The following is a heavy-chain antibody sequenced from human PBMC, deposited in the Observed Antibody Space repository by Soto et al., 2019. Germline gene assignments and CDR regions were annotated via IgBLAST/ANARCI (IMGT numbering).Heavy chain of an antibody. CDR3: VRDNGGY. Sequence: VQVVESGGGLVQPGGSLRLSCAASGFTFNKYPLYWVRQAAGKGLVWVSRINSDGSTFCADSVKGRFTISRDNAKDTLYLQMNSLRVEDTAVYFCVRDNGGYWGQGTLVTVSS. J-gene: IGHJ4*02. CDR1: GFTFNKYP. V-gene: IGHV3-74*01. D-gene: IGHD2-8*01. CDR2: INSDGST.